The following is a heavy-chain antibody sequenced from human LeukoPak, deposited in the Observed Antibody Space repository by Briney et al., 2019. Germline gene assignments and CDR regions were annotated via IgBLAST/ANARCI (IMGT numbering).Heavy chain of an antibody. CDR2: IIPIFGTA. Sequence: ASVKVSCKASVGTFSSYAISWVRQAAGQGLEWMGRIIPIFGTANYAQKFQGRVTITADKSTSTAYMELSSLRSEDTAVYYCARDLAYCGGDCYPGGDYWGQGTLVTVSS. V-gene: IGHV1-69*06. J-gene: IGHJ4*02. CDR3: ARDLAYCGGDCYPGGDY. D-gene: IGHD2-21*02. CDR1: VGTFSSYA.